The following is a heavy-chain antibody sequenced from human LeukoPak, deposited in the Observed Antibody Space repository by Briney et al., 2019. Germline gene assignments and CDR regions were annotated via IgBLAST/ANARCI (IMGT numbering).Heavy chain of an antibody. CDR1: GYTFTSYD. Sequence: ASVKVSCKASGYTFTSYDINWVRQATGQELEWMGWMNPNSGNTGYAQKFQGRVTMTRNTSISTAYMELSSLRSEDTAVYYCASGPVVVAATLPYYYYYMDVWGKGTTVTVSS. J-gene: IGHJ6*03. CDR3: ASGPVVVAATLPYYYYYMDV. D-gene: IGHD2-15*01. V-gene: IGHV1-8*01. CDR2: MNPNSGNT.